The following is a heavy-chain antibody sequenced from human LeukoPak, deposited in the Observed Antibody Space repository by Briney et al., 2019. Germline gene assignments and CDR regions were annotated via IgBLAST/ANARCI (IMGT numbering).Heavy chain of an antibody. Sequence: ASVKVSCKASGYTFTSYDINWVRQATGQGLEWMGWMNPNSGNTGYAQKFQGRATMTRNTSISTAYMELSSLRSEDTAVYYCARAPRRRGVTSYYFDYWGQGTLVTVSS. D-gene: IGHD3-10*01. CDR1: GYTFTSYD. V-gene: IGHV1-8*02. CDR3: ARAPRRRGVTSYYFDY. J-gene: IGHJ4*02. CDR2: MNPNSGNT.